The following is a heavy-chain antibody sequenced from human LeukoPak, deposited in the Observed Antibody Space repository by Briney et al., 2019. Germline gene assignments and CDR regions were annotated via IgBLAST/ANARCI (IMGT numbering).Heavy chain of an antibody. CDR3: AKDLNYDSSGTHDY. CDR1: GFTFSSYG. V-gene: IGHV3-30*18. J-gene: IGHJ4*02. CDR2: ISYDGSNK. D-gene: IGHD3-22*01. Sequence: GGSLRLSCAASGFTFSSYGMHWVRQAPGKGLEWVAVISYDGSNKYYADSMKGRFTISRDNSKNTLYLQMNSLRAEDTAVYYCAKDLNYDSSGTHDYWGQGTLVTVSS.